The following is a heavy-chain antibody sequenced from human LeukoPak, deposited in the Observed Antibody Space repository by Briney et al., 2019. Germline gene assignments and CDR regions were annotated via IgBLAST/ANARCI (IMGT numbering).Heavy chain of an antibody. CDR3: ARDNVYGDYRRFDP. J-gene: IGHJ5*02. CDR2: INPNSGGT. D-gene: IGHD4-17*01. Sequence: ASVKVSCKASGYTFTGYYMHWVRQAPGQGLEWMGWINPNSGGTNYAQKFQGRVTMTRDTSISTAYMELSRLRSDDTAVYYCARDNVYGDYRRFDPWGQGTLVTVSS. V-gene: IGHV1-2*02. CDR1: GYTFTGYY.